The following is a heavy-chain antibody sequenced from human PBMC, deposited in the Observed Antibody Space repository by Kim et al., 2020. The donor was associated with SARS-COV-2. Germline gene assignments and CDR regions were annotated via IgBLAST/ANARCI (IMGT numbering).Heavy chain of an antibody. D-gene: IGHD6-19*01. J-gene: IGHJ4*02. Sequence: YALSVKGRITITPDTSQNQFSRQLNSVTPEDTAVYYCARDRQRAGTGVDYWGQGTLVTVSS. V-gene: IGHV6-1*01. CDR3: ARDRQRAGTGVDY.